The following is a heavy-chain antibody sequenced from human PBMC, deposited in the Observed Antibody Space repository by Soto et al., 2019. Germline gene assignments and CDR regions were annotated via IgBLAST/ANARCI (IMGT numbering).Heavy chain of an antibody. V-gene: IGHV1-2*02. CDR3: ARAANPHHRLELHSFDP. J-gene: IGHJ5*02. Sequence: ASVKVSCKASGYTFTGYYMHWVRQAPGQGLEWMGWINPNSGGTNYAQKFQGRVTMTRDTSISTAYMELSRLRSDDTAVYYCARAANPHHRLELHSFDPWGQGTLVTVSS. CDR1: GYTFTGYY. D-gene: IGHD1-7*01. CDR2: INPNSGGT.